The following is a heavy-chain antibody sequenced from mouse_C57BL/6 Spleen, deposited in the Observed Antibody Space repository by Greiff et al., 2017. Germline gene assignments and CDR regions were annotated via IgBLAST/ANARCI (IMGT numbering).Heavy chain of an antibody. CDR1: GYAFSSYW. Sequence: VQLQQSGAELVKPGASVKISCKASGYAFSSYWMNWVKQRPGKGLEWIGQIYPGDGDTNYNGKFKGKATLTADKSSSTAYMQLSSLTSEDSAVYFCARWDYDDRSMDYWGQGTSVTVSS. CDR3: ARWDYDDRSMDY. V-gene: IGHV1-80*01. J-gene: IGHJ4*01. CDR2: IYPGDGDT. D-gene: IGHD2-4*01.